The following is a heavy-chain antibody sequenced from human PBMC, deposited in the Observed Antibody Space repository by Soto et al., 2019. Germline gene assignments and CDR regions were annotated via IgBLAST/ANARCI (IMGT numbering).Heavy chain of an antibody. CDR2: IYYSGTT. D-gene: IGHD3-22*01. Sequence: QLLLQESGPGLVKPSETLSLTCTVSGGSISSSSYYWGWIRQPPGKGLEWIGSIYYSGTTYYNPSLKSRVTISVDTSKNQFSLKLSSVTAADTAVYYCARQGLLLVGRANLVDPWGQGTLVTVSS. CDR1: GGSISSSSYY. V-gene: IGHV4-39*01. J-gene: IGHJ5*02. CDR3: ARQGLLLVGRANLVDP.